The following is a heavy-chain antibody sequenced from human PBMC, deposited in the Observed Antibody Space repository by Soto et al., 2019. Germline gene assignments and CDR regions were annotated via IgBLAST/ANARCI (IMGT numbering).Heavy chain of an antibody. V-gene: IGHV4-34*01. D-gene: IGHD3-10*01. Sequence: QVQLQQWGAGLLKPSETLCLTCAVYGGSFSGYYWSWIRQPPGKGLEWIGEINHSGSTNYNPSLKSRVTISVDTSKNQFSLKLSSVTAADTAVYYCARGAAYYGSGSYWDYWGQGTLVTVSS. CDR3: ARGAAYYGSGSYWDY. J-gene: IGHJ4*02. CDR2: INHSGST. CDR1: GGSFSGYY.